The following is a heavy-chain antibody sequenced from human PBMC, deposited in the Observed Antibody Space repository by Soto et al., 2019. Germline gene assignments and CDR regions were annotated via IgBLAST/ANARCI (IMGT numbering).Heavy chain of an antibody. V-gene: IGHV1-2*02. CDR3: ARVQGPYYYDRSGYPPTYYYYGMDV. D-gene: IGHD3-22*01. CDR2: INPNSGGT. J-gene: IGHJ6*02. CDR1: GYTFTGSY. Sequence: ASVKVSCKASGYTFTGSYMHWVRQAPGQGLEWMGWINPNSGGTNYAQKFQGRVTMTRDTSISTAYMELSRLRSDDTAVYYCARVQGPYYYDRSGYPPTYYYYGMDVFGQGTTVAFSS.